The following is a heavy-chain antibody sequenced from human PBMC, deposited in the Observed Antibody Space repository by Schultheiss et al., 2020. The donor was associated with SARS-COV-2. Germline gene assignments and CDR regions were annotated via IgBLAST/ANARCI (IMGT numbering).Heavy chain of an antibody. V-gene: IGHV3-30-3*02. CDR2: ISYDGSNT. D-gene: IGHD3-22*01. J-gene: IGHJ4*02. CDR3: AKPPYYDKGFDY. CDR1: GFTFSNYA. Sequence: GGSLRLSCAASGFTFSNYAMHWVRQAPGKGLEWVAVISYDGSNTYYADSVKGRFTISRDNSKNTLYLQMNSLRAEDTAVYYCAKPPYYDKGFDYWGQGTLVTVSS.